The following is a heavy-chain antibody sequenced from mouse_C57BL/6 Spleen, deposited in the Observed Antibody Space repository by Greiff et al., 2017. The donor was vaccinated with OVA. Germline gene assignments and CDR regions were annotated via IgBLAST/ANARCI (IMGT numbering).Heavy chain of an antibody. CDR1: GFSLTSYG. V-gene: IGHV2-2*01. CDR3: ARWGIYYYGSSYGYAMDY. D-gene: IGHD1-1*01. Sequence: VKLVESGPGLVQPSQSLSITCTVSGFSLTSYGVHWVRQSPGKGLEWLGVIWSGGSTDYNAAFISRLSISKDNSNSQVFFKMNSLQADDTAIYYCARWGIYYYGSSYGYAMDYWGQGTSVTVSS. CDR2: IWSGGST. J-gene: IGHJ4*01.